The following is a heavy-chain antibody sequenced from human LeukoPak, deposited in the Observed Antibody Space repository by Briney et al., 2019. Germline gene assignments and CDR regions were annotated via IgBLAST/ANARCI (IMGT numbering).Heavy chain of an antibody. CDR2: IIPILGIA. CDR3: ASEGGDYVSAFDI. Sequence: ASVKVSCKASGGTFSSYAISWVRQAPGQGLEWMGRIIPILGIANYAQKFQGRVTITADKSTSTAYMELSSLRSEDTAVYYCASEGGDYVSAFDIWGQGTMVTVSS. D-gene: IGHD4-17*01. CDR1: GGTFSSYA. J-gene: IGHJ3*02. V-gene: IGHV1-69*04.